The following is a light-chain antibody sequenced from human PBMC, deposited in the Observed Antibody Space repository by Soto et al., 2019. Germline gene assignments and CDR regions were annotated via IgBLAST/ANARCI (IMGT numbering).Light chain of an antibody. Sequence: SYELTQPPSVSVAPGQTARITCGGNNIGSESVHWYQQKPGQAPVLVVYDDSDRPSGIPERFSGSNSGNTATLTISRVEAGDEADYYCQVCDSSSDHYVFGTGTKLTVL. CDR1: NIGSES. V-gene: IGLV3-21*02. CDR2: DDS. CDR3: QVCDSSSDHYV. J-gene: IGLJ1*01.